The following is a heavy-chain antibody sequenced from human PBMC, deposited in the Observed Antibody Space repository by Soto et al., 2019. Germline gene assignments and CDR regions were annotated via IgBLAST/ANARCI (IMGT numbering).Heavy chain of an antibody. V-gene: IGHV5-51*01. CDR3: ARAITGTTPPYPFDQ. D-gene: IGHD1-20*01. J-gene: IGHJ4*02. Sequence: LGESLKISCKGSGYTFTNYWIGWVRQMPGEGLEWMGIIYPGDSDTRYSPSFRGRVTISADKSISTAYLQWNSLQASDTAMYYCARAITGTTPPYPFDQWGRGSLVT. CDR1: GYTFTNYW. CDR2: IYPGDSDT.